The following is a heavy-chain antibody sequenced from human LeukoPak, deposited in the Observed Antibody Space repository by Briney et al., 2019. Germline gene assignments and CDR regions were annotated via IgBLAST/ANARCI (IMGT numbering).Heavy chain of an antibody. CDR1: GGSISSYY. CDR3: ASYSYYYDSSGYLDY. J-gene: IGHJ4*02. V-gene: IGHV4-59*01. Sequence: SETLSLTCTVSGGSISSYYWSWIRQPPGKGLEWIGYIYYSGSTNYNPSLKSRVTISVDTSKNQFSLKLSSVTAADTAVYYCASYSYYYDSSGYLDYWGQGTLVTVSS. D-gene: IGHD3-22*01. CDR2: IYYSGST.